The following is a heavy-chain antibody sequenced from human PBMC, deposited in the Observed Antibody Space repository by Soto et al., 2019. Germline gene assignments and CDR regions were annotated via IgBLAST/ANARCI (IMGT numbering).Heavy chain of an antibody. Sequence: EVQLVESGGGLEQPGRSLRLSCAASGFTFDDYAMHWVRQAPGKGLEWVSSISWNSGSIGYTDSVKGRFTISRDNAKNSLDLQMNSLRAEDTALYYCAKDSGYSPLVIDYWGQGTLVTVSS. CDR3: AKDSGYSPLVIDY. J-gene: IGHJ4*02. V-gene: IGHV3-9*01. CDR1: GFTFDDYA. CDR2: ISWNSGSI. D-gene: IGHD6-13*01.